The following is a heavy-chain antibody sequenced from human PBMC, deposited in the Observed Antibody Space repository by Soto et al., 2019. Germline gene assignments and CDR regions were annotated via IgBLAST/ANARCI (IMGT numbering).Heavy chain of an antibody. CDR1: GYNFTSYW. V-gene: IGHV5-51*01. CDR2: IYPGDSDT. CDR3: ARIRKYCSGGSCYWNYYGMDV. J-gene: IGHJ6*02. D-gene: IGHD2-15*01. Sequence: PGESLKISCKGSGYNFTSYWIGWVRQMPGKGLEWMGIIYPGDSDTRYSPSFQGQVTISADKSISTAYLQWSSLKASDTAMYYCARIRKYCSGGSCYWNYYGMDVWGQGTTVTVSS.